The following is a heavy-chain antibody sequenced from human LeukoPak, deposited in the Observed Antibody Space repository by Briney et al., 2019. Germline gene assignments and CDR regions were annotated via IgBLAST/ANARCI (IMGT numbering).Heavy chain of an antibody. CDR3: ARGRVGGTSHFDF. CDR2: ITSSTNYI. J-gene: IGHJ4*02. D-gene: IGHD1-26*01. V-gene: IGHV3-21*01. CDR1: GFVFSSYT. Sequence: GGSLTLSCAASGFVFSSYTMHWVRQAPGKGLEWVSSITSSTNYIYYADSVKGRFTISRDNAKNSLSLQMNSLRAEDTAVYYCARGRVGGTSHFDFWGQGTLVTVSS.